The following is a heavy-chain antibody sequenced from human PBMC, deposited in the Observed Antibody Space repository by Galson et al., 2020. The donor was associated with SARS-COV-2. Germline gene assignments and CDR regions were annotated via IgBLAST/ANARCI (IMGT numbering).Heavy chain of an antibody. D-gene: IGHD3-16*01. J-gene: IGHJ4*02. CDR3: TTVIHCDALGTFCPY. V-gene: IGHV3-15*05. Sequence: GESLKISCAASGFTFSAAWMTWFRQAPGKGLEWVGRIKSKTDGGTTDYAAPVKGRFTVSRDDSKNSLYLQMNSLNPEDTALYYCTTVIHCDALGTFCPYCGQGTLVTVSS. CDR2: IKSKTDGGTT. CDR1: GFTFSAAW.